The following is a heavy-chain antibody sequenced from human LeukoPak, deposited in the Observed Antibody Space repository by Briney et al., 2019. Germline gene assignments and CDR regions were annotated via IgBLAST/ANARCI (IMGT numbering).Heavy chain of an antibody. D-gene: IGHD4-17*01. J-gene: IGHJ4*02. CDR2: IWYDGSNK. CDR3: ARDRAVTTFVFDY. CDR1: GFTFSSYG. V-gene: IGHV3-33*01. Sequence: GGSLRLSCAASGFTFSSYGMHWVRQAPGKGLEWVAVIWYDGSNKYYADSVKGRFTISRDNSKNTLYLQMNSLRAEDTAVYCCARDRAVTTFVFDYWGQGTLVTVSS.